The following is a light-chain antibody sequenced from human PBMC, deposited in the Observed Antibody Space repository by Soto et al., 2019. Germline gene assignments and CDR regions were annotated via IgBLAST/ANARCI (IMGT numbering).Light chain of an antibody. CDR1: QAIRND. CDR3: QQYNTWPPIT. CDR2: AAS. Sequence: QMTQSRTSLSATVGDRVTITCRASQAIRNDLGWYQQKPAKAPKRLIYAASSLQSGVPSRFSGSGSGTEFTLTISSLQSEDFAVYYCQQYNTWPPITFAQPARLEI. J-gene: IGKJ5*01. V-gene: IGKV1-17*01.